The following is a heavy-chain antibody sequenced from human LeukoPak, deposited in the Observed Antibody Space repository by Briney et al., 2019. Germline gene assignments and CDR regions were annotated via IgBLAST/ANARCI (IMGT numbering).Heavy chain of an antibody. D-gene: IGHD6-19*01. J-gene: IGHJ5*02. CDR2: INPNSGGT. CDR3: AKGRVVAGSKSLTYHWFDP. V-gene: IGHV1-2*02. CDR1: GYAFTGYY. Sequence: ASVKVSCKASGYAFTGYYIHWVRQAPGQGLEWMGWINPNSGGTKYAQKFQGRVTMIRDTSITTAYMGLSRLRSDDTAVYYCAKGRVVAGSKSLTYHWFDPWGQGTLVTVSS.